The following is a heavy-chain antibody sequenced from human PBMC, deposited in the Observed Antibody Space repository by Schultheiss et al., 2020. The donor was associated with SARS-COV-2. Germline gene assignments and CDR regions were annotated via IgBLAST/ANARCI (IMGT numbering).Heavy chain of an antibody. CDR3: ARAVPRALYYYYGMDV. V-gene: IGHV3-21*01. CDR1: GFTFSSYS. J-gene: IGHJ6*02. CDR2: ISSSSSYI. Sequence: GESLKISCAASGFTFSSYSMNWVRQAPGKGLEWVSSISSSSSYIYYADSVKGRFTISRDNAKNSLYLQMNSLRAEDTAVYYCARAVPRALYYYYGMDVWGQGTTVTAP.